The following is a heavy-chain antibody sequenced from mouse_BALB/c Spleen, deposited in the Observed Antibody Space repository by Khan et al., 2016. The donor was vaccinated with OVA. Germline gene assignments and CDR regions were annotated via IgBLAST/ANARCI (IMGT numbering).Heavy chain of an antibody. Sequence: VMLVESGPGLVAPSQRLSITCTVSGFSLTDYAVSWIRQPPGKGLEWLGVIWGGGSKYYNSALKSRMSISKDNSKSQVFLKMNSLQTDDTAMYYCAKDPPYYGMDYWGQGTSVTVSS. V-gene: IGHV2-6-5*01. CDR2: IWGGGSK. J-gene: IGHJ4*01. CDR3: AKDPPYYGMDY. CDR1: GFSLTDYA.